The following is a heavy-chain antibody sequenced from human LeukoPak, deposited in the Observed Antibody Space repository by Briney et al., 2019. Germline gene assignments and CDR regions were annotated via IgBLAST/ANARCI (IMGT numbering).Heavy chain of an antibody. CDR1: GYTLTSYY. J-gene: IGHJ5*02. V-gene: IGHV1-24*01. D-gene: IGHD1-1*01. CDR2: FDPEDGET. CDR3: ARDQLSRGVWFDP. Sequence: ASVKVSCKASGYTLTSYYMHWVRQAPGKGLEWMGGFDPEDGETIYAQKLQGRVTMTTDTSTSTAYMELRSLRSDDTAVYYCARDQLSRGVWFDPWGQGTLVTVSS.